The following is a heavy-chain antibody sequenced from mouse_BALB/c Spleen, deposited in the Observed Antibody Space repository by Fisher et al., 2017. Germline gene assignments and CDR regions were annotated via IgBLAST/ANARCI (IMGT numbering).Heavy chain of an antibody. Sequence: KFKGKATLTVDKSSSTAFMHLNSLTSEDSAVYYCARLGDRYDGPDYWGQGTTLTVSS. V-gene: IGHV1S135*01. J-gene: IGHJ2*01. CDR3: ARLGDRYDGPDY. D-gene: IGHD2-14*01.